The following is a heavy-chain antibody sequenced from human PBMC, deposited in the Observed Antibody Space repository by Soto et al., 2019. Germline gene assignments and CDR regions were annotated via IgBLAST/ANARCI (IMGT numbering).Heavy chain of an antibody. CDR2: ISSSGSTI. CDR3: ARGHHSSAWYGTFGY. Sequence: PGGSLRLSCAASGFTVSDYYMSWIRQAPGKGLEWVSYISSSGSTIYYADSVKGRFTISRDNAKNSLYLQMNSLRAEDTAVYHCARGHHSSAWYGTFGYWGQGTQVTVSS. J-gene: IGHJ4*02. V-gene: IGHV3-11*01. CDR1: GFTVSDYY. D-gene: IGHD6-19*01.